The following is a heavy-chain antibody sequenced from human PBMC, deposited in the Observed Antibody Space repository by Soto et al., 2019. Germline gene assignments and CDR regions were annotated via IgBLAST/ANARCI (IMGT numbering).Heavy chain of an antibody. Sequence: GGSLRLSCAASTSGFGGSNYMTWVRQAPGKGLEWVSVIYRDGNTYYVDSVKGRFTISRDNSKNTLYLQMNSLRAEDTAVYFCAKDKGAGGGSCFDYWGQGTLVTVSS. CDR3: AKDKGAGGGSCFDY. D-gene: IGHD2-15*01. CDR2: IYRDGNT. J-gene: IGHJ4*02. V-gene: IGHV3-53*01. CDR1: TSGFGGSNY.